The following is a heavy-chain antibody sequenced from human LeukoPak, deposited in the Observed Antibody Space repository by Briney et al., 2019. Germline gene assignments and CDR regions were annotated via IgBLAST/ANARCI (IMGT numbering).Heavy chain of an antibody. Sequence: ASVKVTCKASGYTFTSYGISWVRQAPGQGLEWMGWISAYNGNTNYAQKLQGRVTMTTDTSTSTAYMELRSLRSDDTAVYYCARGGPGGVVVPAACDHWGQGTLVTVSS. CDR1: GYTFTSYG. J-gene: IGHJ4*02. CDR2: ISAYNGNT. D-gene: IGHD2-2*01. CDR3: ARGGPGGVVVPAACDH. V-gene: IGHV1-18*01.